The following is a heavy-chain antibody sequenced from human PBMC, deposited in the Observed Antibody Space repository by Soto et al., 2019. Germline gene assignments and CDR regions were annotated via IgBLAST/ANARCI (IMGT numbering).Heavy chain of an antibody. CDR3: TRYSRTQLQIFDY. J-gene: IGHJ4*02. V-gene: IGHV3-73*01. Sequence: GGSLRLWYTAAGVTCVGLAGHWVRQDSGKGLEWVGRIRSKANSYATTYGASVKGRFTISRDDSKNTVYLQMSSLKTEDTAVYFCTRYSRTQLQIFDYWGPGTLVTVSS. CDR2: IRSKANSYAT. CDR1: GVTCVGLA. D-gene: IGHD2-21*01.